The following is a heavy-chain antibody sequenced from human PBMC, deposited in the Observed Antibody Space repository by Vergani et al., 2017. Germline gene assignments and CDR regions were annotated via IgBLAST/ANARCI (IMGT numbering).Heavy chain of an antibody. D-gene: IGHD2-2*01. J-gene: IGHJ5*02. CDR3: ARGHPGYQALSSNWFDH. V-gene: IGHV3-48*01. CDR2: ISSSSSTI. CDR1: GFTFSSYS. Sequence: EVQLVESGGGLVQPGGSLRLSCVTSGFTFSSYSMKWVRQAPGKGLEWVSYISSSSSTIYYADSVRGRFTISRDSGENSMYLQMNSLRVEDTAVYYCARGHPGYQALSSNWFDHWGQGTLVTVSS.